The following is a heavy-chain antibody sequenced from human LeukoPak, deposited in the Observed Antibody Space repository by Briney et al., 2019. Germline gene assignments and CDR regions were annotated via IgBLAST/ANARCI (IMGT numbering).Heavy chain of an antibody. J-gene: IGHJ4*02. D-gene: IGHD6-19*01. CDR2: IGGSGGST. Sequence: GGSLRLSCAASGFTFSSYAMSWVRQAPGMGLEWVSAIGGSGGSTYYADSVKGRFTISRDNSKNTLYLQMNSLRAEDTAVYYCAKVGAVAAFPRDFDYWGQGTLVTVSS. V-gene: IGHV3-23*01. CDR1: GFTFSSYA. CDR3: AKVGAVAAFPRDFDY.